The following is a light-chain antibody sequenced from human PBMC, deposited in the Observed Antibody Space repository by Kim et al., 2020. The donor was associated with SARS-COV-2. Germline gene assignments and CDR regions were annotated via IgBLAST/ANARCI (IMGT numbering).Light chain of an antibody. CDR1: QIISSY. V-gene: IGKV1-39*01. J-gene: IGKJ1*01. Sequence: DIQMTQSPSSLSASVGDRVTITCRASQIISSYLNWYQQKPGKAPKLLIYTASTLQSGVPSRFTGSGSGTDFTLTISSLQPEDFATYYCQHSYNTPQTFGQGTKVDIK. CDR2: TAS. CDR3: QHSYNTPQT.